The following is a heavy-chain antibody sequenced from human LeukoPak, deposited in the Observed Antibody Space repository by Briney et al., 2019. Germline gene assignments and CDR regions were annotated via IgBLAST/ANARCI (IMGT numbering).Heavy chain of an antibody. CDR3: AREGGPYRPLDY. CDR1: GGSISNTNW. Sequence: PSVTLSLTCGVSGGSISNTNWWTWVRQPPGKGLEWIGEVNLQGSTNYNPSLKSRVAISVDKTENHISLKLTSVTAADTAAYYCAREGGPYRPLDYSGQGTLVTVAS. V-gene: IGHV4-4*02. J-gene: IGHJ4*02. CDR2: VNLQGST.